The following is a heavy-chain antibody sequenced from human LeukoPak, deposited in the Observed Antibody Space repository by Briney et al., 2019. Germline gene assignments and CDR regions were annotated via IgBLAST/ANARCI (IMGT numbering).Heavy chain of an antibody. V-gene: IGHV3-23*01. CDR1: GFAFSAYA. Sequence: GGSLRLSCTASGFAFSAYAMTWVRQVPGKGLEWVSSQTANSDDTSYADSVRGRFTMSRDNSKNSLYLQMNNLRAEDTATYYCGRDPNGNYVGAFESWGQGTLVTVSS. D-gene: IGHD4-17*01. CDR3: GRDPNGNYVGAFES. J-gene: IGHJ3*01. CDR2: QTANSDDT.